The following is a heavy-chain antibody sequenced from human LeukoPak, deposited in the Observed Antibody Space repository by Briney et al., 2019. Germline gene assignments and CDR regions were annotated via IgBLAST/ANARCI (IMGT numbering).Heavy chain of an antibody. CDR2: IYSSGST. CDR1: GGSISLHF. CDR3: ARKLPGYSGYDYVTDY. D-gene: IGHD5-12*01. J-gene: IGHJ4*02. Sequence: SETLSLTCTVSGGSISLHFWTWIRQPAGKGLEWIGRIYSSGSTNYNPSLKSRVTMSIDTSKNQFSLKVTSVTAADTAVYYCARKLPGYSGYDYVTDYWGQGTLVTVSS. V-gene: IGHV4-4*07.